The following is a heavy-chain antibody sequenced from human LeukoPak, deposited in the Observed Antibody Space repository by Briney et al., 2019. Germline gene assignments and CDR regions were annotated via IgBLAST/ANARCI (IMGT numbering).Heavy chain of an antibody. J-gene: IGHJ4*02. D-gene: IGHD4-17*01. CDR2: ISAYNGNT. Sequence: ASVKVSCKASGYTFTNYGINWVRQAPGQGLEWMGWISAYNGNTNYAQKLQGRVTMTTDPSTSTAYMELRSLRSDDTAVYYCARDHLDGDYDFDYWGQGTLVTVSS. V-gene: IGHV1-18*01. CDR3: ARDHLDGDYDFDY. CDR1: GYTFTNYG.